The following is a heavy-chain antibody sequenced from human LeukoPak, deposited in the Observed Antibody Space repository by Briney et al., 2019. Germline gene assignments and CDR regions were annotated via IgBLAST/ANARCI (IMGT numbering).Heavy chain of an antibody. J-gene: IGHJ4*02. CDR1: GYTFTGYY. V-gene: IGHV1-2*02. CDR3: ARSVHIVVVTAIGY. CDR2: INPNSGGT. Sequence: GASVKVSCKASGYTFTGYYMHWVRQAPGQGLEWMGWINPNSGGTNYAQKFQGRVTMTRDTSISTAYMELSRLRSDDTAVCYCARSVHIVVVTAIGYWGQGTLVTVSS. D-gene: IGHD2-21*02.